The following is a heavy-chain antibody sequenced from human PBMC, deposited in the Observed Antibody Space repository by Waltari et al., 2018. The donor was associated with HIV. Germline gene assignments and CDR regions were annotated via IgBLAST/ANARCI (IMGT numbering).Heavy chain of an antibody. V-gene: IGHV3-74*02. CDR1: GLSLSAHW. D-gene: IGHD3-3*01. J-gene: IGHJ6*02. CDR3: TKEGYAYDFWSGSNSYYGLDV. CDR2: INSDGGAT. Sequence: LVESGGGSVQPGTSLNLPCAASGLSLSAHWTLLVPPPPGNVLVWVARINSDGGATNYAGSVQGRFSISRDNRNNVLYLYMNKLRVDDTAVYYCTKEGYAYDFWSGSNSYYGLDVWGQGTTVTVSS.